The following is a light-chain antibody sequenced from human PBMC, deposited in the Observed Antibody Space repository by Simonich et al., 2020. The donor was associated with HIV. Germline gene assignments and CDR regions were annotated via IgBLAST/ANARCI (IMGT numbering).Light chain of an antibody. CDR2: KDN. CDR1: ALPKQY. CDR3: QSTDSSGTLWV. Sequence: SYELTQPPSVSVSPGQTARITCSGDALPKQYAYWYQQKPGQAPVLVIYKDNGRPSGIPERFSGSSSGTTVTLTITGVQADDEADYYCQSTDSSGTLWVFGGGTKLTVL. J-gene: IGLJ3*02. V-gene: IGLV3-25*03.